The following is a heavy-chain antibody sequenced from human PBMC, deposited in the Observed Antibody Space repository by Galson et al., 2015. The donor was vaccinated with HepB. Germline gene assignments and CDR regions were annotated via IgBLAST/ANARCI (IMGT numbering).Heavy chain of an antibody. CDR1: GFTFSSYA. V-gene: IGHV3-23*01. CDR2: ISGAGFRA. Sequence: SLRLSCAASGFTFSSYAMSWLRQRPGKGLEWVSAISGAGFRAYYADSVKGRFTISRDNSANTLFLQVNTLRAEDTALYYCAKARYYESTSCHSPGFWGQGTLVTGSS. J-gene: IGHJ4*02. CDR3: AKARYYESTSCHSPGF. D-gene: IGHD3-22*01.